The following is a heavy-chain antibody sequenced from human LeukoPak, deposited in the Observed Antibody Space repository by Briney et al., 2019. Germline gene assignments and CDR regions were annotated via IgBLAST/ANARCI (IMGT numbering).Heavy chain of an antibody. CDR2: IKVDGSEE. D-gene: IGHD3-10*01. CDR1: GFKFSSYW. Sequence: GGSLRLSCAASGFKFSSYWMSWVRQTPEKGLEWVANIKVDGSEEYYVDSVKGRFTVSRDNAKNSLYLQMNSLRAEDTAVYYCARDSGIRTVDYWGQGTLVIVPS. J-gene: IGHJ4*02. V-gene: IGHV3-7*01. CDR3: ARDSGIRTVDY.